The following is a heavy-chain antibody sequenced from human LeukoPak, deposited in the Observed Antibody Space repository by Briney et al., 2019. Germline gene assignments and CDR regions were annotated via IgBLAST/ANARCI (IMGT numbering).Heavy chain of an antibody. CDR3: TSISLGASEDY. J-gene: IGHJ4*02. Sequence: GGSLRLSCAASGFTFRNNWMNWIRQAPGKGLEWVANIRPDASDTGYVDSVKGRFTISRDNAKNSVYLQMNSLRVDDTAVYYCTSISLGASEDYWGQGTRVTVSS. D-gene: IGHD1-26*01. CDR2: IRPDASDT. V-gene: IGHV3-7*03. CDR1: GFTFRNNW.